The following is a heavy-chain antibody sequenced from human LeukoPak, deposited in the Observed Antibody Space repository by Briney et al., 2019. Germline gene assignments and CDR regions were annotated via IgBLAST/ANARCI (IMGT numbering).Heavy chain of an antibody. CDR1: GGSISSYY. Sequence: SETLSLTCTVSGGSISSYYWSWIRQPPGKGLEWIGYIYYSGSTNYNPSLKSRVTISVDTSKNRFSLKLSSVTAADTAVYYCARSPRKQPKYYYYGMDVWGQGTTVTVSS. CDR2: IYYSGST. D-gene: IGHD6-13*01. J-gene: IGHJ6*02. CDR3: ARSPRKQPKYYYYGMDV. V-gene: IGHV4-59*08.